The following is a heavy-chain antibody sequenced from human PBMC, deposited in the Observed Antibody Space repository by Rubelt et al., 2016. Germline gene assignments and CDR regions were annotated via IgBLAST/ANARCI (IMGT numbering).Heavy chain of an antibody. D-gene: IGHD6-13*01. CDR3: ARGGWSSGYKDY. CDR1: GYTFTSYG. V-gene: IGHV1-2*02. Sequence: QVQLVQSGAEVKKPGASVKVSCKASGYTFTSYGISWVRQAPGQGLEWMGWINPNSGGKNVERKFQGRGTMTRDTAIGTAYMELGRLGSDDTAVYYCARGGWSSGYKDYWGQGTLVTVSS. J-gene: IGHJ4*02. CDR2: INPNSGGK.